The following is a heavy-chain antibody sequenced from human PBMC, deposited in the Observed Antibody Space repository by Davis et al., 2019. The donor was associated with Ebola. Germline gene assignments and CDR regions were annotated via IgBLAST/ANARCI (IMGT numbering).Heavy chain of an antibody. CDR3: ARHGYSYGIHFDC. CDR1: GYRFTSYW. D-gene: IGHD5-18*01. J-gene: IGHJ4*02. V-gene: IGHV5-51*01. Sequence: GGSLRLSCQGSGYRFTSYWIGWVRQMPGKGLEWMGIIYPGDSDTRYSPPFQGQVTTPADKSISTAYLQWSSLKASDTAMYYCARHGYSYGIHFDCWGQGTLVTVSS. CDR2: IYPGDSDT.